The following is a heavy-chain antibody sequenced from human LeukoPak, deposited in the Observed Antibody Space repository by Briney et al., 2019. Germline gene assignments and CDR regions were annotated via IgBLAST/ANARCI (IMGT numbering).Heavy chain of an antibody. D-gene: IGHD3-9*01. CDR3: ARKDILTGYPFGY. CDR2: IYHSGST. V-gene: IGHV4-34*01. J-gene: IGHJ4*02. Sequence: SETLSLTCAVYGVSFSGYYWSWIRQPPGKGLEWIGEIYHSGSTNYNPSLKSRLTISVDTSKNQFSLKLSSVTAADTAVYYCARKDILTGYPFGYWGQGTLVTVSS. CDR1: GVSFSGYY.